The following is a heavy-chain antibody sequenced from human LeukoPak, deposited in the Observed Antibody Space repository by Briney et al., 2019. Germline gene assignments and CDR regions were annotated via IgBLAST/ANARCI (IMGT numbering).Heavy chain of an antibody. J-gene: IGHJ5*02. CDR1: GGSISSYY. CDR2: IYYSGST. D-gene: IGHD3-16*01. V-gene: IGHV4-59*01. Sequence: SETLSLTCTVSGGSISSYYWSWIRQPPGKGLEWIGYIYYSGSTNYNPSLKSRVTISVDTSKNQFSLKPSSVTAADTAVYYCARDTGDYPYNWFDPWGQGTLVTVSS. CDR3: ARDTGDYPYNWFDP.